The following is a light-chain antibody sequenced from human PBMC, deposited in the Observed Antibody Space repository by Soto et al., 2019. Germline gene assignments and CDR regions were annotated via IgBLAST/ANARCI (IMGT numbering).Light chain of an antibody. CDR1: SSDVGYYIY. J-gene: IGLJ3*02. V-gene: IGLV2-11*01. Sequence: QSALTQPRSVSGSPGQSVTISCTGTSSDVGYYIYVSWYQQHPGKAPKLMIYDVTKRPSGVPDRFSGSKSGNTASLTISGLQAEDEADYYCCSYAGSYTWVFGGGTQLTVL. CDR3: CSYAGSYTWV. CDR2: DVT.